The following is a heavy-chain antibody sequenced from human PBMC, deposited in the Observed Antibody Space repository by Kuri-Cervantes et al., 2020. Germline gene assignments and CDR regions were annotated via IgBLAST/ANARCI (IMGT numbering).Heavy chain of an antibody. Sequence: GESLKISCAASGFTFSSNAMHWVRQAPGKGLEWVAVVSYDGSNKYYADSVKGRFTISRDNSKNTLYLQMNSLRAEDTAVYYCAGAVAGTCWGQGTLVTVSS. V-gene: IGHV3-30-3*01. CDR1: GFTFSSNA. D-gene: IGHD6-19*01. CDR3: AGAVAGTC. J-gene: IGHJ4*02. CDR2: VSYDGSNK.